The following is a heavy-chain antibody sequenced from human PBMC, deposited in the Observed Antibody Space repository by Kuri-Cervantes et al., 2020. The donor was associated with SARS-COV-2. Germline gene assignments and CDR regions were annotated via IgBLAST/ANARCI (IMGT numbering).Heavy chain of an antibody. D-gene: IGHD2-2*01. CDR2: ISGSGGST. J-gene: IGHJ4*02. CDR1: GFTFSSYA. Sequence: GESLKISCAASGFTFSSYAMSWVRQAPGKGLEWVSAISGSGGSTYYADSVKGRFTISRDNSKNTLYLQMNSLRAEDTAVYYCAKAGDIVVVPAAYFDYWGQGTRVTVSS. CDR3: AKAGDIVVVPAAYFDY. V-gene: IGHV3-23*01.